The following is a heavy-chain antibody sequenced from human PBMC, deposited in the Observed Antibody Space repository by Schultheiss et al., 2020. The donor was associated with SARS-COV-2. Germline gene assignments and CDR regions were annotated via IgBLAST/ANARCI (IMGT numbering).Heavy chain of an antibody. J-gene: IGHJ6*02. CDR1: GGFISSYY. V-gene: IGHV4-59*01. D-gene: IGHD3-3*01. Sequence: SETLSLTCTVSGGFISSYYWSWIRQPPGKGLEWIGYIYYSGSTNYNPSLKSRVTISVDTSKNQFSLKLSSVTAADTAVYYCARVRRSGYYYYYGMDVWGQGTTVTVSS. CDR2: IYYSGST. CDR3: ARVRRSGYYYYYGMDV.